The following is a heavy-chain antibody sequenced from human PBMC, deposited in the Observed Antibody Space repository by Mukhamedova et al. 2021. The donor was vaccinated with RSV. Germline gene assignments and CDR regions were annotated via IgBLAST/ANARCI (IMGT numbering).Heavy chain of an antibody. CDR2: IHPNNGGT. CDR3: GRVFRYYGSPDY. Sequence: HWVRQAPGQGLEWMGWIHPNNGGTKYAQNFQGRVTMTRDTSVSTAYMELSGLTSDDTAVYYCGRVFRYYGSPDYWGQGTLVTVSS. J-gene: IGHJ4*02. V-gene: IGHV1-2*02. D-gene: IGHD3-10*01.